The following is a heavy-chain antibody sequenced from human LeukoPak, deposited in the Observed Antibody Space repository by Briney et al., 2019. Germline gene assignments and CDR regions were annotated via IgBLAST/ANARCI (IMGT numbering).Heavy chain of an antibody. Sequence: PGGSLRLSCAASGFTFRNYGMAWVRQAPGQGLEWVSAISGSGGSTFYADSVEGRFTISRDNSKNTLYLQIISLRAADTAVYYCAKTSGLDDYGDYPMSWGQGTLVAVCS. CDR1: GFTFRNYG. V-gene: IGHV3-23*01. CDR3: AKTSGLDDYGDYPMS. CDR2: ISGSGGST. D-gene: IGHD4-17*01. J-gene: IGHJ5*01.